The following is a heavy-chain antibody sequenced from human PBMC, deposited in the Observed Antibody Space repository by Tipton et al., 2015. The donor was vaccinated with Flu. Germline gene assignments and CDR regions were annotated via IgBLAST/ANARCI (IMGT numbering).Heavy chain of an antibody. CDR3: APSTRYWTGGHFFGW. V-gene: IGHV4-39*07. J-gene: IGHJ4*02. Sequence: TLSLTCDVSGASISSTTYYWGWIRQPPGKGLEWIGSIYKTGITDYNPSLKSRVTRSLDTSKNQFSLKVRSVNAADTAVYYCAPSTRYWTGGHFFGWWGRGTQVTVSS. CDR2: IYKTGIT. CDR1: GASISSTTYY. D-gene: IGHD2-2*01.